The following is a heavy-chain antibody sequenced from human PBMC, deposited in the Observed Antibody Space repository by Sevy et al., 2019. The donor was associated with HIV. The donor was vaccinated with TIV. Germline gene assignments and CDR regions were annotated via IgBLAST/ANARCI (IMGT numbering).Heavy chain of an antibody. CDR3: AGGDTTMISDLDY. CDR2: VTSDGTT. D-gene: IGHD3-16*01. J-gene: IGHJ4*02. CDR1: GLTLTTTG. V-gene: IGHV3-23*01. Sequence: GGSLRLSCAASGLTLTTTGMSWVRQAPGKGLEWVAGVTSDGTTYYADSVRDRFTVSRDNSKNTLYLQLNSLRADDTAVFYCAGGDTTMISDLDYWGQGTLVNVSS.